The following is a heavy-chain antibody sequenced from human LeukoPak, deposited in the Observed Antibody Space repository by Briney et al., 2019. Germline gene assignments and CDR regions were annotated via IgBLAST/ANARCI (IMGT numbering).Heavy chain of an antibody. CDR2: ISSSGSYT. Sequence: PGGSLRLSCAASGSTFSSFSMNWVRQAPGKGLEWVSSISSSGSYTYYADSVKGRFTISRDNAKNSLYLQMNSLRAEETAVYYCARENGGYYDSSRSQGYWGQGTLVTVSS. D-gene: IGHD3-3*01. CDR1: GSTFSSFS. CDR3: ARENGGYYDSSRSQGY. J-gene: IGHJ4*02. V-gene: IGHV3-21*01.